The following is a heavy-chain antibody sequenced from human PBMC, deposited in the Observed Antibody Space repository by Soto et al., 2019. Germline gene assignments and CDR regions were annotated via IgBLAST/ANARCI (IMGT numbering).Heavy chain of an antibody. Sequence: QVQLQESGPGLVKPSQTLSLTCTVSGGSISSGNYYWSWIRQPPGKGLEWIGFISYSGSTYYSTSLKSRVTISVDTSKRQFSLNLSFVPAADTAVYYCATMGTPATGLYFFDYWGQGSLVTVSS. CDR1: GGSISSGNYY. V-gene: IGHV4-30-4*01. CDR3: ATMGTPATGLYFFDY. CDR2: ISYSGST. D-gene: IGHD2-15*01. J-gene: IGHJ4*02.